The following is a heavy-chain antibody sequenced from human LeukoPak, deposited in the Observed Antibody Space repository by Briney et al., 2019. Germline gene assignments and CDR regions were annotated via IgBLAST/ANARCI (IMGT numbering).Heavy chain of an antibody. D-gene: IGHD1-1*01. CDR3: ARAHQLGAFDF. Sequence: GASVKVSCKASGYTFSNYGISWVRQAPGQGLEWVGWIRGDNGNTNYAQKLQGRVTMTRDTSLNTTYMELSSLTSEDTAIYYCARAHQLGAFDFWGQGTLVTVSS. J-gene: IGHJ3*01. CDR1: GYTFSNYG. V-gene: IGHV1-18*01. CDR2: IRGDNGNT.